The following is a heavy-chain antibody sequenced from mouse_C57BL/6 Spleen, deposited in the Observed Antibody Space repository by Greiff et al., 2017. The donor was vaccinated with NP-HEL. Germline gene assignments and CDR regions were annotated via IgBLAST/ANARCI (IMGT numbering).Heavy chain of an antibody. CDR2: ISSGSSTI. CDR1: GFTFSDYG. CDR3: ARTVVATRAMDY. V-gene: IGHV5-17*01. J-gene: IGHJ4*01. Sequence: EVQVVESGGGLVKPGGSLKLSCAASGFTFSDYGMHWVRQAPEKGLEWVAYISSGSSTIFYADPVKGRFTISRDNAKNTLFLQMTSLRSEDTAMYYCARTVVATRAMDYWGQGTSVTVSS. D-gene: IGHD1-1*01.